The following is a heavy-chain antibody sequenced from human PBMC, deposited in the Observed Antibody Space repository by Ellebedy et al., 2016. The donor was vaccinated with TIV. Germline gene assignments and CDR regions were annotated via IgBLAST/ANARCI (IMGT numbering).Heavy chain of an antibody. CDR1: GGSISSNY. CDR2: IYNSVIT. V-gene: IGHV4-59*08. CDR3: ARRYSGSSYHYFDY. Sequence: MPSETLSLSCTVSGGSISSNYWDWIRQPPGKGLEGIGYIYNSVITNYNPSLKSRVTMSVDTSKRQLSLKLRSVTAADTAVYYCARRYSGSSYHYFDYWGQGTLVIVSS. J-gene: IGHJ4*02. D-gene: IGHD1-26*01.